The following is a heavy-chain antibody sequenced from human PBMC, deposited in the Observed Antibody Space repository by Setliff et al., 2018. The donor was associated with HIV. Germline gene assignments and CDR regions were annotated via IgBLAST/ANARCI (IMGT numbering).Heavy chain of an antibody. Sequence: SETLSLTCTFSDDSINSYYCAWIRQPAGKRLQLIGRIHTSGSINYNPSLRSRVFLSVDPSKNQCSLKVHSLTAADTAVYYCARAGYYFPYFDYWGQGILVTAPQ. CDR2: IHTSGSI. D-gene: IGHD3-22*01. CDR3: ARAGYYFPYFDY. V-gene: IGHV4-4*07. J-gene: IGHJ4*02. CDR1: DDSINSYY.